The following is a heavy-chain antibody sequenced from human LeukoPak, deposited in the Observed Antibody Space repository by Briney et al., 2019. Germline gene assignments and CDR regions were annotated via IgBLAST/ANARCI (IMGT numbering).Heavy chain of an antibody. V-gene: IGHV4-59*01. CDR3: ARYKMARGVITYYYYYGMDV. CDR2: IYYSGST. Sequence: PSETLSLTCTVSGGSISSYYWSWIRQPPGKGLEWIGYIYYSGSTNYNPSLKSRVTISVDTSKNQFSLKLSSVTAADTAVYYCARYKMARGVITYYYYYGMDVWGQGTTVTVSS. D-gene: IGHD3-10*01. CDR1: GGSISSYY. J-gene: IGHJ6*02.